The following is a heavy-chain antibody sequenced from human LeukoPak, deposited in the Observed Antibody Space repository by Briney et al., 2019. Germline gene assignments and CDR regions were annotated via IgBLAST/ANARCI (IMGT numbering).Heavy chain of an antibody. CDR2: ISASGGST. D-gene: IGHD2-2*01. CDR3: AKGGGASVSSYCTSITCRRFDP. Sequence: PGGSLRLSCAASGFTFSNYATSWVRQAPGKGLEWVSSISASGGSTYFADSVRGRFSISRDNSNDTLYLQRNSRRAEDTAIYYCAKGGGASVSSYCTSITCRRFDPWGQGTLVTVSS. J-gene: IGHJ5*02. V-gene: IGHV3-23*01. CDR1: GFTFSNYA.